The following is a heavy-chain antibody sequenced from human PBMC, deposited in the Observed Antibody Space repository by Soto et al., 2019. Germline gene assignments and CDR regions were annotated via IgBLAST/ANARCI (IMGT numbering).Heavy chain of an antibody. CDR1: GYTFTSYD. V-gene: IGHV1-8*01. J-gene: IGHJ4*02. CDR2: MNPNSGNT. CDR3: ARGSRALRYFDWLFRSGFDY. Sequence: QVQLVQSGAEVKKPGASVKVSCKASGYTFTSYDINWVRQATGQGLEWMGWMNPNSGNTGSAQKFQGRVTMTRNTSIGTAYMELSSLRSEDTAVYYCARGSRALRYFDWLFRSGFDYWGQGTLVTVSS. D-gene: IGHD3-9*01.